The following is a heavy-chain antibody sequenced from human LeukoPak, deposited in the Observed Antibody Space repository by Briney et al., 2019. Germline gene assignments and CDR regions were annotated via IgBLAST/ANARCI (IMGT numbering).Heavy chain of an antibody. CDR2: ISYDGSSK. Sequence: GGSLRLSCAASGFTFSSYALHWVRQAPGKGLEWVAVISYDGSSKYYADSVKGRFTISRDNSKNTLYLQLNSLRGGDTAVYYCARDPLAGSGWFDYHQHYGMDVWGQGTTVTVSS. D-gene: IGHD6-19*01. CDR3: ARDPLAGSGWFDYHQHYGMDV. J-gene: IGHJ6*02. V-gene: IGHV3-30*04. CDR1: GFTFSSYA.